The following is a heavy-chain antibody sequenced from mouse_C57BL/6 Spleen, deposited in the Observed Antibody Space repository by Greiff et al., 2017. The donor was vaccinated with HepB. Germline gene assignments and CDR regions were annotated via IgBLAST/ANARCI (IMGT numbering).Heavy chain of an antibody. D-gene: IGHD1-1*01. V-gene: IGHV1-69*01. CDR3: ARSLYYYGSSYGYFDV. Sequence: VQLQQPGAELVMPGASVKLSCKASGYTFTSYWMHWVKQRPGQGLEWIGEIDPSDSYTNYNQKFKGKSTLTVDKSSSTAYMQLSSLTSEDSAVYYCARSLYYYGSSYGYFDVWGTGTTVTVAS. J-gene: IGHJ1*03. CDR1: GYTFTSYW. CDR2: IDPSDSYT.